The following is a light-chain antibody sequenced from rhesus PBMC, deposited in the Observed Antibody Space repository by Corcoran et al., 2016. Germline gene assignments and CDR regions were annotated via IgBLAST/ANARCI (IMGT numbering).Light chain of an antibody. J-gene: IGKJ3*01. Sequence: DIQMTQSPSSLSASVGDTVTITCRASQSISSWLDWYQQKPGKAPKLLFYKASSLQSGVPSRFSASGSGTDFTLTISSLQPEDFVTYYCLQYSSSPFTFGPGTKLDIK. CDR3: LQYSSSPFT. CDR2: KAS. V-gene: IGKV1-22*01. CDR1: QSISSW.